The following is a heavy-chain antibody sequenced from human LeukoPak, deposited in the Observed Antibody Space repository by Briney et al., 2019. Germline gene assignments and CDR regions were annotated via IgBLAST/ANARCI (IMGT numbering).Heavy chain of an antibody. V-gene: IGHV3-23*01. J-gene: IGHJ3*02. CDR1: GFTFSSYA. CDR3: AEGTRIMITSRVGHAFDI. D-gene: IGHD3-16*01. Sequence: GGSLRLSCAASGFTFSSYAMSWVRQAPGKGLEWVSAISGSGGSTYYADSVKGRFTISRDNSKNTLYLQMNSLRAEDTAVYYCAEGTRIMITSRVGHAFDIWGQGTMVTVPS. CDR2: ISGSGGST.